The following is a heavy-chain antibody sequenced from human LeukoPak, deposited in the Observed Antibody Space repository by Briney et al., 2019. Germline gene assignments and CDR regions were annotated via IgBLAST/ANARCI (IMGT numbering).Heavy chain of an antibody. CDR3: AKDLRLQPGDYYYYYMDV. CDR2: IRYDGSNK. V-gene: IGHV3-30*02. Sequence: PGGSLRLSCAASGFTFSSYGMHWVRQAPGKGLEWVAFIRYDGSNKYYADSVKGRFTISRDNSKDTLYLQMNSLRAEDTAVYYCAKDLRLQPGDYYYYYMDVWGKGTTVTVSS. J-gene: IGHJ6*03. D-gene: IGHD5-24*01. CDR1: GFTFSSYG.